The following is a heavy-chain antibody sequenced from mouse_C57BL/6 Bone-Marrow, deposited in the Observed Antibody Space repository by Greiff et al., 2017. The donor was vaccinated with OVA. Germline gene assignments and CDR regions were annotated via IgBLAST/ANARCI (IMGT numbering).Heavy chain of an antibody. CDR2: INYDGSST. CDR1: GFTFSDYG. J-gene: IGHJ2*01. D-gene: IGHD2-2*01. Sequence: EVNLVESGGGLVKPGGSLKLSCAASGFTFSDYGMHWVRQVPEKGLEWVANINYDGSSTYYLDSLKSRFIISRDNAKNILYLQMSSLKSEDTATYYCARDGYYFDYWGQGTTLTVSS. V-gene: IGHV5-16*01. CDR3: ARDGYYFDY.